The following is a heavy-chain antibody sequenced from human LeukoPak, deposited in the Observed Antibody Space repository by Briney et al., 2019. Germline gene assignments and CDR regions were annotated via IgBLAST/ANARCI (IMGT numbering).Heavy chain of an antibody. J-gene: IGHJ4*01. CDR2: IYTSGST. D-gene: IGHD3-10*01. CDR1: GGSISVYY. CDR3: ARDRELGY. Sequence: SETLSLTCTVSGGSISVYYWSWIRQPPGKGLEWIGYIYTSGSTTYNPSLKSRLTISVDTSKNQFSLKLTSVTAADTAVYYCARDRELGYWGHGTLVTVSS. V-gene: IGHV4-59*01.